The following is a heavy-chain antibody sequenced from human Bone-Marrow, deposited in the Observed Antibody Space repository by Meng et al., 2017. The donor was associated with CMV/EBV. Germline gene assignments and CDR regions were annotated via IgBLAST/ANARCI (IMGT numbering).Heavy chain of an antibody. V-gene: IGHV3-23*01. D-gene: IGHD4-17*01. CDR2: MSGSGGIT. Sequence: GESLKISCAASGFTFRSYAMTWVRQAPGKGLEWVSVMSGSGGITYYADSVKGRFTISRDNSKNTLYLQMNNLRAEDTAVYYCANSYPGDYGDYDPQFDHWGQGTLVTVSS. J-gene: IGHJ4*02. CDR3: ANSYPGDYGDYDPQFDH. CDR1: GFTFRSYA.